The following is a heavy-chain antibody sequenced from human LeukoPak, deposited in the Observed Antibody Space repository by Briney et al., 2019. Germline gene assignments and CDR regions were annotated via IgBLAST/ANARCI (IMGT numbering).Heavy chain of an antibody. V-gene: IGHV1-2*02. CDR2: INPNSGGT. D-gene: IGHD3-10*01. Sequence: SVKVSRKASGYTFTGYFMHWVRQAPGQGLEWMGWINPNSGGTNYAQKFQGRVTMTRDTSISTAYMELSRLRSDDTAVYYCARLMVRGVTNAYFDYWGQGTLVTVSS. J-gene: IGHJ4*02. CDR1: GYTFTGYF. CDR3: ARLMVRGVTNAYFDY.